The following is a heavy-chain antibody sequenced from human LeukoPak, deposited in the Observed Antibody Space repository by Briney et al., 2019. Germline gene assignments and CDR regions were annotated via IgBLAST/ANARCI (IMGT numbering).Heavy chain of an antibody. D-gene: IGHD3-3*01. Sequence: GGTLRLSCAASGFTFSTHGMNWVRQGPGKGLEWVSGITGSGGSAYYADSVKGRFTISRDNSKNTLYLKMNSLRAEDTAVYYCAKEEWLLAVYFDYWGQGTLVTVSS. J-gene: IGHJ4*02. CDR1: GFTFSTHG. CDR3: AKEEWLLAVYFDY. CDR2: ITGSGGSA. V-gene: IGHV3-23*01.